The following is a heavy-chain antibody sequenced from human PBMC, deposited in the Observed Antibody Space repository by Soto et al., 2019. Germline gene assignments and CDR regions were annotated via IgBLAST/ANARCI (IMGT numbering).Heavy chain of an antibody. CDR3: ARAPRGDYDGWFDP. V-gene: IGHV3-48*02. D-gene: IGHD4-17*01. CDR2: ISSSSSTI. CDR1: GFTFSSYS. J-gene: IGHJ5*02. Sequence: GGSLRLSCAASGFTFSSYSMNWVRQAPGKGLEWVSYISSSSSTIYYADSVKGRFTISRDNAKNSLYLQMNSLRDEDTAVYYCARAPRGDYDGWFDPWGQGTLVTVSS.